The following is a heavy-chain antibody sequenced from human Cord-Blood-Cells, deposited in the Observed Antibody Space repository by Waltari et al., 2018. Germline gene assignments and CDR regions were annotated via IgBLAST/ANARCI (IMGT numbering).Heavy chain of an antibody. D-gene: IGHD4-17*01. V-gene: IGHV1-18*01. CDR3: ARDPHGDFDY. Sequence: GQGLEWMGWISAYNGNTNYAQKLQGRVTMTTDTSTSTAYMELRSLRSDDTAVYYCARDPHGDFDYWGQGTLVTVSS. J-gene: IGHJ4*02. CDR2: ISAYNGNT.